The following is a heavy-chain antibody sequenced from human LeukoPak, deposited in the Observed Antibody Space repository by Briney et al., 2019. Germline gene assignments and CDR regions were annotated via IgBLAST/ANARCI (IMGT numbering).Heavy chain of an antibody. CDR2: INPNSGGT. CDR1: GYTFTGYY. D-gene: IGHD3-10*01. V-gene: IGHV1-2*02. Sequence: GASVKVSCKASGYTFTGYYMHWVRQAPGQGLEWMGWINPNSGGTNYAQKFQGRVTMTRDTSISTAYMELSRLRSDDTAVYYCARDLSYHGSGRLDYYYYYYMDVWGKGTTVTISS. CDR3: ARDLSYHGSGRLDYYYYYYMDV. J-gene: IGHJ6*03.